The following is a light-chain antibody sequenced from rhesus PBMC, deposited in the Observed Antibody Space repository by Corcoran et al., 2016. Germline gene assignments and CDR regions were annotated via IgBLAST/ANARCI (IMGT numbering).Light chain of an antibody. CDR3: QHSYGTPLT. Sequence: DIQMTQSPSSLSVSVGDRVTITCRASENVNNYLHWYQQKPGKAPKLLIYAASTLQSGVPSRFSGSGSGTDYTFTISSLQPEDVATYCCQHSYGTPLTFGGGTKVEIK. CDR1: ENVNNY. V-gene: IGKV1-74*01. CDR2: AAS. J-gene: IGKJ4*01.